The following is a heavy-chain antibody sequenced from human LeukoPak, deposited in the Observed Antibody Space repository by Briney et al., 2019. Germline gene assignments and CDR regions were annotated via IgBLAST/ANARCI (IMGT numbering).Heavy chain of an antibody. V-gene: IGHV4-61*02. Sequence: PSETLSLTCTVSGGSISSGSYYWSWIRQPPGKGLEWIGRIYTSGSTNYNPSLKSRVTISVDTSKNQFSLKLSSVTAADTAVYYWARDPGGPISGQGTMVTVSS. D-gene: IGHD1-26*01. CDR3: ARDPGGPI. CDR2: IYTSGST. J-gene: IGHJ3*02. CDR1: GGSISSGSYY.